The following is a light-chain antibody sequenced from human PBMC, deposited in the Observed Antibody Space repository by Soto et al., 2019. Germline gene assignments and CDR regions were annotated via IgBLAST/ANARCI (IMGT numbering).Light chain of an antibody. V-gene: IGKV3-20*01. CDR1: QSVFSSS. Sequence: EILLTQSPGTLSLSPGERATLSCRTSQSVFSSSLAWYQQKPDQTPRLLIYGASSRATGIPDRFSGSGSGTDFTLTISRLEPEDFAVYYCQQYGISYPTFGQGTKVEIK. CDR2: GAS. J-gene: IGKJ1*01. CDR3: QQYGISYPT.